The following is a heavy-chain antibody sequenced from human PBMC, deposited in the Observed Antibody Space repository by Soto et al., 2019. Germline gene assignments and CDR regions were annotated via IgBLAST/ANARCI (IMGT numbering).Heavy chain of an antibody. D-gene: IGHD6-25*01. Sequence: EEQLVESGGGLVEPGGSLRLSCAASSFIFSNTWINWVRQAPGKGLEWVGRIKTKIEGGTTNYAAPVKGRFTVSGDDSKNTVYLHMNSLRTEDTAVYYCTADIPNISANYGMDVWGQGTTVTVSS. CDR3: TADIPNISANYGMDV. CDR1: SFIFSNTW. J-gene: IGHJ6*02. V-gene: IGHV3-15*07. CDR2: IKTKIEGGTT.